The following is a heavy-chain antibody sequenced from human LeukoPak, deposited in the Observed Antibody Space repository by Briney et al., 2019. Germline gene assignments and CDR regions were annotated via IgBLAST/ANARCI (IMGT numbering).Heavy chain of an antibody. J-gene: IGHJ5*02. D-gene: IGHD2-8*01. Sequence: GGSLRLSCAASGFTFRSYWMSWVRQAPGKGLEWVANINQGGSVKYYVDSVKGRFTISRDDAKNSLYVQMNSLRDEDTAVYYCAREPMLASSWFDPWGQGTLVTVSS. CDR2: INQGGSVK. CDR1: GFTFRSYW. CDR3: AREPMLASSWFDP. V-gene: IGHV3-7*01.